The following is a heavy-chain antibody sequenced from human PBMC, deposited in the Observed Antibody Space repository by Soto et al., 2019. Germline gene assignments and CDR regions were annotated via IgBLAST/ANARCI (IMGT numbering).Heavy chain of an antibody. J-gene: IGHJ4*02. CDR2: ITSSSSYT. V-gene: IGHV3-11*05. Sequence: QGQLVESGGGLVKPGGSLRLSCAASGFTFSDYYMTWIRQAPGKGLEWVSYITSSSSYTNYADSVKGRFTISRDNAKNSLYLQMNSLRAEDTAVYYCARGGTVGATPVDYWGQGTLVTVSS. D-gene: IGHD1-26*01. CDR3: ARGGTVGATPVDY. CDR1: GFTFSDYY.